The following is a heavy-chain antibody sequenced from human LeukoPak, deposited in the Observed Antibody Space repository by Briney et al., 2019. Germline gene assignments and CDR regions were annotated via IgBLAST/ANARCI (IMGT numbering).Heavy chain of an antibody. J-gene: IGHJ4*02. V-gene: IGHV4-34*01. CDR2: INHSGST. CDR3: ARRTGGWNGGRNYFDY. CDR1: GGSFSGYY. Sequence: SETLSLTCAVYGGSFSGYYWSWIRQPPGKGLEWIGEINHSGSTNYNPSLKSRVTISVDTSKNQFSLKLSSVTAADTAVYYCARRTGGWNGGRNYFDYWGQGTLVTVSS. D-gene: IGHD3-16*01.